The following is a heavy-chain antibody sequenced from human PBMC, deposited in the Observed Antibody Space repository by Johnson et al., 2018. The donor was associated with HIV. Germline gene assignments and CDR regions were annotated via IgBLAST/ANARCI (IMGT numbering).Heavy chain of an antibody. CDR1: GFNFNIYG. D-gene: IGHD1-26*01. Sequence: VQLVESGGDMVQPGRSLRLSCAASGFNFNIYGMHWVRQATGKGLEWVSTFGPAGDTYYADSVKGRFTISRDNSKNTLYLQMNSLRAEDTAVYYCARSRWADDAFDGGGQGTMVTVSS. J-gene: IGHJ3*01. CDR3: ARSRWADDAFDG. CDR2: FGPAGDT. V-gene: IGHV3-13*01.